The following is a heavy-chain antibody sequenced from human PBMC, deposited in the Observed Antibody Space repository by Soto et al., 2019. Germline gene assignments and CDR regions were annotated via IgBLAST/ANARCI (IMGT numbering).Heavy chain of an antibody. V-gene: IGHV1-18*01. CDR1: GYTFTSYG. J-gene: IGHJ6*02. CDR2: ISAYNGNT. Sequence: GASVKVSCKASGYTFTSYGISCVRQAPGQGLEWMGWISAYNGNTNYAQKLQGRVTMTTDTSTRTAYMELRSLRSDDTAVYYCARDQVDTGPVHYYGMDVWGQGTTVTVSS. CDR3: ARDQVDTGPVHYYGMDV. D-gene: IGHD5-18*01.